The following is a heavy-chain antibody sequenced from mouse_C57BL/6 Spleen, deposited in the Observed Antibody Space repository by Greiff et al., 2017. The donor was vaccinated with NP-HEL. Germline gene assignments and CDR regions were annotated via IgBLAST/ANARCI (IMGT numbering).Heavy chain of an antibody. CDR1: GFSLTSYG. CDR2: IWRGGST. Sequence: VKVVESGPGLVQPSQSLSITCTVSGFSLTSYGVHWVRQSPGKGLEWLGVIWRGGSTDYNAAFMSRLSITKDNSKSQVFFKMNSLQADDTAIYYCARNWDGDAMDYWGQGTSVTVSS. V-gene: IGHV2-5*01. J-gene: IGHJ4*01. CDR3: ARNWDGDAMDY. D-gene: IGHD4-1*01.